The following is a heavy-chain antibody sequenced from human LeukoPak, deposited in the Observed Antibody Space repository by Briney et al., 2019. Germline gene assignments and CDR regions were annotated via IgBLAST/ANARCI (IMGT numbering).Heavy chain of an antibody. D-gene: IGHD3-10*01. V-gene: IGHV1-69*05. Sequence: ASVKVSCKASGGTFGSYAISWVRQAPGQGLEWMGRIIPIFGTANYAQKFQGRVTITTDGSTSTAYMELSSLRSEDTAVYYCAREGVTGDAFDIWGQGTMVTVSS. J-gene: IGHJ3*02. CDR2: IIPIFGTA. CDR1: GGTFGSYA. CDR3: AREGVTGDAFDI.